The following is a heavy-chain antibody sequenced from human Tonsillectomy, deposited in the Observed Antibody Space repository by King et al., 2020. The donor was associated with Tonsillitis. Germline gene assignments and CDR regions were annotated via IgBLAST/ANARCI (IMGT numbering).Heavy chain of an antibody. CDR2: IWYDGSNK. CDR3: ARDGGSITMIVVDDAFDI. CDR1: GFTFSSYG. V-gene: IGHV3-33*08. D-gene: IGHD3-22*01. Sequence: VQLVESGGGVVQPGRSLRLSCAASGFTFSSYGMHWVRQAPGKGLEWVAVIWYDGSNKYYADSVKCRFTISRDNSKNTLYLQMNSLRAEDTAVYYCARDGGSITMIVVDDAFDIWGQGTMVTVSS. J-gene: IGHJ3*02.